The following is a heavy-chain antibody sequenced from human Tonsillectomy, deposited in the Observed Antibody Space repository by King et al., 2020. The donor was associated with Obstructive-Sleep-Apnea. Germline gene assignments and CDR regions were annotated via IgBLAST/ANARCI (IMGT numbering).Heavy chain of an antibody. CDR3: VRDWGDILPSYCPYYFDY. CDR1: GFTFSSYA. CDR2: ISSSTSTI. J-gene: IGHJ4*02. V-gene: IGHV3-48*04. Sequence: QLVQSGGGLVQPGGSLRLSCAASGFTFSSYAMNWVRQAPGKGLEWVSYISSSTSTIYYADSVKGRFTISRDNAKNSLYLQMNSLRAEDTAIYYCVRDWGDILPSYCPYYFDYWGQGTLVTVSS. D-gene: IGHD3-9*01.